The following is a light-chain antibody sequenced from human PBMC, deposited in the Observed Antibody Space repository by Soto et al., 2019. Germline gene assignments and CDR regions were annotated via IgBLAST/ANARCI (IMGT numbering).Light chain of an antibody. CDR1: QSISSY. Sequence: DIQMTQSPSSLSASVGDRVTITCRASQSISSYLNWYQQKPGKAPKLLIYAASSLQSGVPSRFSGSGSGTNFTLTISSLQPEDFATYSCQQSYSTPPLFTFGPGTTVYIK. CDR2: AAS. CDR3: QQSYSTPPLFT. V-gene: IGKV1-39*01. J-gene: IGKJ3*01.